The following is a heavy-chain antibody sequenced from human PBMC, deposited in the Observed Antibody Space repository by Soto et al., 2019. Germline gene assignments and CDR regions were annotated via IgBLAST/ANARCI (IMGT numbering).Heavy chain of an antibody. J-gene: IGHJ6*02. CDR1: GFTFSSYE. CDR2: ISSSGSTI. D-gene: IGHD2-15*01. Sequence: GGSLRLSCAASGFTFSSYEMNWVRQAPGKGLEWVSYISSSGSTIYYADSVKGRFTISRDNAKNSLYLQMNSLRAEDTAVYYCASTQYCSGGSCYQYYYYGMDVWAKGPRSPSP. V-gene: IGHV3-48*03. CDR3: ASTQYCSGGSCYQYYYYGMDV.